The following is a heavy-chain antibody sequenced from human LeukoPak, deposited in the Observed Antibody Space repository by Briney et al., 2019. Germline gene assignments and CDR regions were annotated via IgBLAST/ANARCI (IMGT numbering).Heavy chain of an antibody. CDR1: GGSISSYY. CDR3: ARGRVGATGGCYSDY. J-gene: IGHJ4*02. Sequence: KSSETLSLTCTVSGGSISSYYWSWIRQPPGKGLEWIGYIYYSGSTNYNPSLKSRVTISVDTSKNQFSLKLSSVTAADTAVYYCARGRVGATGGCYSDYWGQGTLVTVSS. CDR2: IYYSGST. V-gene: IGHV4-59*01. D-gene: IGHD1-26*01.